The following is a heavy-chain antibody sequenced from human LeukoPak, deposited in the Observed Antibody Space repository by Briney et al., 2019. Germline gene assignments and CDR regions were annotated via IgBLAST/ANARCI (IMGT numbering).Heavy chain of an antibody. D-gene: IGHD6-19*01. Sequence: SETLSLTCTVSGGSITSYYWSWIRQSPGKGLEWIGNIYYSGSTNYNPPLKSRVTISVDTSKNQFSLKLSSVTAADTAVYYCARHDSPYTSGCPFDSWGQGTLVTVSS. J-gene: IGHJ4*02. CDR3: ARHDSPYTSGCPFDS. V-gene: IGHV4-59*08. CDR1: GGSITSYY. CDR2: IYYSGST.